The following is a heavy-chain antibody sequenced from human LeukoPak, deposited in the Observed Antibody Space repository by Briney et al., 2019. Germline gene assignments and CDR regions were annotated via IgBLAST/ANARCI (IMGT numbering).Heavy chain of an antibody. V-gene: IGHV4-34*01. CDR2: INHSRST. CDR1: GGSFSGYY. CDR3: ARGPQVYGMDV. J-gene: IGHJ6*02. Sequence: SETLSLTCAVYGGSFSGYYWSWIRQPPGKGLEWIGEINHSRSTKCNPSLKSRVTISVDTSKNQFSLKLNSVTAADTAVYYCARGPQVYGMDVWGQGTTVTVSS.